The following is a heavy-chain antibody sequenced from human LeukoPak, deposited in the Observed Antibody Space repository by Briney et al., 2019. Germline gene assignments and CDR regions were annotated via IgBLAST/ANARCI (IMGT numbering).Heavy chain of an antibody. CDR1: GSTFSSYA. Sequence: GGFLRLSCAASGSTFSSYAMPWVRRAPGKGLEYVSGISSNGDSTYYANSVKGRFTISRDNSKKTLYLQMGSLRAEDMAVYYCARDRGDGVYYHGMDVWGQGTTVTVSS. CDR3: ARDRGDGVYYHGMDV. J-gene: IGHJ6*02. CDR2: ISSNGDST. D-gene: IGHD3-16*01. V-gene: IGHV3-64*01.